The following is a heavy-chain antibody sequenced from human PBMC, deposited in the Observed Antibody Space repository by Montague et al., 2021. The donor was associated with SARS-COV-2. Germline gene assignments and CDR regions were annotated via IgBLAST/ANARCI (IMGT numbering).Heavy chain of an antibody. D-gene: IGHD1-26*01. CDR2: IYTSGST. Sequence: TLSLTCTVSGGSISSGSYYWSWIRQPAGKGLEWIGRIYTSGSTNYNPSLKSRVTISVDTSKNQFSLKLSSVTAADTAVYYCARDRVDRDSRSRPDYGMDVWGQGTTVTVSS. CDR1: GGSISSGSYY. V-gene: IGHV4-61*02. CDR3: ARDRVDRDSRSRPDYGMDV. J-gene: IGHJ6*02.